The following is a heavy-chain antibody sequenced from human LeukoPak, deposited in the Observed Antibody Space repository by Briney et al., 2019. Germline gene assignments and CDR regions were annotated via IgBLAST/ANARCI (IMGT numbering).Heavy chain of an antibody. D-gene: IGHD6-13*01. CDR2: IYYSGST. CDR1: GGSISSTTFY. CDR3: ASSRRQQFRWFDP. V-gene: IGHV4-39*07. J-gene: IGHJ5*02. Sequence: PSETLSLTCTVSGGSISSTTFYWAWIRQPPGKGLEWIGSIYYSGSTYYNPSLKSRVTISVDTSENQFSLKLSSVTAADTAVYYCASSRRQQFRWFDPWGQGTLVTVSS.